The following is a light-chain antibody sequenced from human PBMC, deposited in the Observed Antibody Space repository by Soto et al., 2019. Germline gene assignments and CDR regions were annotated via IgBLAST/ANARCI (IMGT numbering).Light chain of an antibody. CDR1: DTISVY. CDR3: RKYNSAWFT. CDR2: ASS. J-gene: IGKJ3*01. V-gene: IGKV1-27*01. Sequence: DIQMTQSPSTLSASVGDRVTITCRASDTISVYLAWYQHKPGKVPEGLIYASSILHSGVPARFSGSRTDTEFTVTISSLQPDDVASYYCRKYNSAWFTFEPGTKVEIK.